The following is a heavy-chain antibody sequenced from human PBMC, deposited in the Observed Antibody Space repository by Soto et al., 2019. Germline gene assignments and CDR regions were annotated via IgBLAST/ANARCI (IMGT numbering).Heavy chain of an antibody. CDR3: ARRAAIFGVVNYYYGMDV. D-gene: IGHD3-3*01. Sequence: PGESLKISCKGSGYSFTSYWIGWVRQMPGKGLEWMGIIYPGDSDTRYSPSFQGQVTISADKSISTAYLQWSSLKASDTAMYYCARRAAIFGVVNYYYGMDVWGQGTTVTVS. CDR1: GYSFTSYW. V-gene: IGHV5-51*01. CDR2: IYPGDSDT. J-gene: IGHJ6*02.